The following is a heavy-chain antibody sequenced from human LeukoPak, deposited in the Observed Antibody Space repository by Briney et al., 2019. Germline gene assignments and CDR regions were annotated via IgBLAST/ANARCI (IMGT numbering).Heavy chain of an antibody. CDR1: GFTFSSYS. D-gene: IGHD1-26*01. V-gene: IGHV3-21*01. CDR3: ARDRTSGSYYTGHAFDI. J-gene: IGHJ3*02. Sequence: GGSLRLSCAASGFTFSSYSMNWVRQAPGKGLEWVSSISSTGTYIYSADSVKGRFTISRDNAKNSLYLQMNSLRAEDTAVYFCARDRTSGSYYTGHAFDIWGQGTMVTVSS. CDR2: ISSTGTYI.